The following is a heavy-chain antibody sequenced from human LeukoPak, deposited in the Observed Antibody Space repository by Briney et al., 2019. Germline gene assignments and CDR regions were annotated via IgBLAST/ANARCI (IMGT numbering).Heavy chain of an antibody. CDR3: ARDSAGNDY. J-gene: IGHJ4*02. CDR2: IKQDGSEK. V-gene: IGHV3-7*01. CDR1: GFTFSTYW. D-gene: IGHD6-13*01. Sequence: GGSLRLSCAASGFTFSTYWMSWVRQAPGKGLEWVANIKQDGSEKYYVDSVKGRFTISRDNAKNSLYLQMNSLRAENTAMYYCARDSAGNDYWGQGTLVTVSS.